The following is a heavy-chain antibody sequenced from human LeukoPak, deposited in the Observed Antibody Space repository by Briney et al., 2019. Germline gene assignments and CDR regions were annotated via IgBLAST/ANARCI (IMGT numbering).Heavy chain of an antibody. V-gene: IGHV3-30-3*01. CDR2: ISFDGSDE. CDR1: GFTFSSYA. J-gene: IGHJ4*02. D-gene: IGHD4-11*01. Sequence: GGSLRLSCAASGFTFSSYAMHWVRQAPGKGLEWVAVISFDGSDEYYPDSVKGRFTISRDNSKNTLYLQMNSLRTEDTAVYFCARWGNDYSQFDSWGQGTLVTVS. CDR3: ARWGNDYSQFDS.